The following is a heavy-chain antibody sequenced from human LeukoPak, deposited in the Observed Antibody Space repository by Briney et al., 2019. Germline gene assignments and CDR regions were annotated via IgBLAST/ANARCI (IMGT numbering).Heavy chain of an antibody. CDR3: ARDYIQVTTPGVYNWFDP. J-gene: IGHJ5*02. CDR2: IYTSGST. Sequence: SETLSLTCTVSGGSISSYYWSWIRQPAGKGLEWIGRIYTSGSTNYNPSLKSRVTMSVDTSKNQFSLKLSSVTAADTAVYYCARDYIQVTTPGVYNWFDPWGQGTLVTVSS. CDR1: GGSISSYY. V-gene: IGHV4-4*07. D-gene: IGHD4-4*01.